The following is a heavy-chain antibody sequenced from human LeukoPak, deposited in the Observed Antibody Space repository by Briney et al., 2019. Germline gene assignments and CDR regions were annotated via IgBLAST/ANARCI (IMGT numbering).Heavy chain of an antibody. V-gene: IGHV4-39*01. J-gene: IGHJ3*02. CDR2: IYYSGST. Sequence: SETLSLTCTVSGGSISSSSYYWGWIRQPPGKGLEWIGRIYYSGSTYYNPSLKSRVTISVDTSKNQFSLKLSSVTAADTAVYYCVSPGYYYDSSGRAVAFDIWGQGTMVTVSS. D-gene: IGHD3-22*01. CDR3: VSPGYYYDSSGRAVAFDI. CDR1: GGSISSSSYY.